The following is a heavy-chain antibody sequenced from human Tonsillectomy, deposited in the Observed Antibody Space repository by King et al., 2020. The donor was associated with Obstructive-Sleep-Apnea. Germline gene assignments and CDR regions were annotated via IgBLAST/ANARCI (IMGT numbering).Heavy chain of an antibody. Sequence: EVQLVESGGGLVQPGGSLRLSCAASGFTFITYSMNCVRQAPGKGLEWVSYISSSRSTIYYADSVKDRFTISRDNAKNSLYLQMNSLRAEDTAMYYCAREHGDWTPGYYYGMDVWGQGTTVTVSS. D-gene: IGHD3/OR15-3a*01. CDR3: AREHGDWTPGYYYGMDV. CDR1: GFTFITYS. J-gene: IGHJ6*02. V-gene: IGHV3-48*04. CDR2: ISSSRSTI.